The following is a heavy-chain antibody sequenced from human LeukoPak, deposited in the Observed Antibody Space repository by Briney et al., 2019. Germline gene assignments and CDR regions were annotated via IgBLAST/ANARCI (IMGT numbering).Heavy chain of an antibody. D-gene: IGHD6-13*01. V-gene: IGHV4-34*01. CDR2: INHSGST. CDR1: GGSFSGYY. CDR3: ARQAYSSTLYYFDY. J-gene: IGHJ4*02. Sequence: SETLSLTCAVYGGSFSGYYWSWIRQPPGKGLEWIGEINHSGSTNYNPSLKSRVIISVDTSKNQFSLKLSSVTAADTAVYYCARQAYSSTLYYFDYWGQGTLVTVSS.